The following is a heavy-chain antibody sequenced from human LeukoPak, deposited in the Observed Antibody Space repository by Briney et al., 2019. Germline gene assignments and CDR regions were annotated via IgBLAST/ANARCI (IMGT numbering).Heavy chain of an antibody. J-gene: IGHJ4*02. V-gene: IGHV3-7*05. D-gene: IGHD3-9*01. CDR1: GFTFSSYW. CDR3: ARGTPYYDILTGYSYYYFDY. Sequence: TGGSLRLSCAASGFTFSSYWMSWVRQAPGKGLEWVANIKQDGSEKYYVDSVKGRFTISRDNAKNSLYLQMNSLRAEDTAVYYCARGTPYYDILTGYSYYYFDYWGQGTLVTVSS. CDR2: IKQDGSEK.